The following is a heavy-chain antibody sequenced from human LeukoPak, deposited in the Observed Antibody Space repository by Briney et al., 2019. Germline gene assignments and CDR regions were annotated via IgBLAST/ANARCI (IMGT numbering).Heavy chain of an antibody. J-gene: IGHJ4*02. CDR1: GYTFTSYY. CDR2: INPSGGST. Sequence: GASVKVSCKASGYTFTSYYMHWVRQAPGQGLEWMGIINPSGGSTSYAQKFQGRVTMTRDTSTSTVYMELSSLRSEDTAVYYCARWREAYYYDSSGYYFDYWGQGTLVTVSS. CDR3: ARWREAYYYDSSGYYFDY. V-gene: IGHV1-46*01. D-gene: IGHD3-22*01.